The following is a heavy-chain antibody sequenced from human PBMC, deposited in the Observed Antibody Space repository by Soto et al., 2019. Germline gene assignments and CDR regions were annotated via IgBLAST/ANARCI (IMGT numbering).Heavy chain of an antibody. D-gene: IGHD6-19*01. Sequence: SETLSLTCTVSGGSVSSGSYYWSWIRQPPGKGLEWIGYIYYSGSTNYNPSLKSRVTISVDTSKNQFSLKLSSVTAADTAVYYCARDTPSGWCDYWGQGTLVTVSS. V-gene: IGHV4-61*01. CDR3: ARDTPSGWCDY. CDR2: IYYSGST. J-gene: IGHJ4*02. CDR1: GGSVSSGSYY.